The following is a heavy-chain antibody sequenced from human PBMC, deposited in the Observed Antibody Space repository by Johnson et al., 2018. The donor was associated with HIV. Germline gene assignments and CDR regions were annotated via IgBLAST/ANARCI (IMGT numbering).Heavy chain of an antibody. CDR1: GFMFSGYG. CDR2: IQYDGSNK. Sequence: VQLVESGGGVVQPGRSMRLSCAASGFMFSGYGLHWVRQAPGKGLEWVAFIQYDGSNKYYADSVKGRLTMSRDNSKNRLYLQMNRLRVEDTAVYYCARDYSSSGAFDIWGQGTMVTVSS. V-gene: IGHV3-30*03. D-gene: IGHD6-6*01. CDR3: ARDYSSSGAFDI. J-gene: IGHJ3*02.